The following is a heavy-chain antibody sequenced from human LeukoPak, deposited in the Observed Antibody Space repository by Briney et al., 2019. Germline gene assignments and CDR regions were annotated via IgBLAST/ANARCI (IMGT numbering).Heavy chain of an antibody. CDR2: KKEDGTEE. CDR3: VRGGWELDF. J-gene: IGHJ4*02. Sequence: GSLRLSCAASGFAFQYYWMAWVRQAPGKGLEWVAHKKEDGTEEYYLDSVRGRFTISKNDAKSTLFLQMNSLTAEDTALYYCVRGGWELDFWGQGTLVTVSS. D-gene: IGHD1-26*01. CDR1: GFAFQYYW. V-gene: IGHV3-7*01.